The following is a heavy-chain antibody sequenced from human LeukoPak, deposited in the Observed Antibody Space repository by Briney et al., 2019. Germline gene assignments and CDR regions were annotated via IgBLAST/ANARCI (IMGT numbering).Heavy chain of an antibody. CDR1: GVSFSGFY. V-gene: IGHV4-34*01. CDR2: INHSGST. CDR3: ARGGGYCTNNVCPPWFDP. D-gene: IGHD2-8*01. Sequence: SETLSLTCSVYGVSFSGFYWNWIRQPPGKGLEWIGEINHSGSTHYSPSLKSRLSISVDPSKNQFSLKLSSVTAADTAVYYCARGGGYCTNNVCPPWFDPWGQGALVTVSS. J-gene: IGHJ5*02.